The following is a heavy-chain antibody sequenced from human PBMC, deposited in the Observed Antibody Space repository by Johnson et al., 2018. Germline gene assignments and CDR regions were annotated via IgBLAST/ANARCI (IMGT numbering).Heavy chain of an antibody. Sequence: QVQLQESGPGLVKPSETLSLTCTVSGGSISGYYWSWIRQSPGKPPEWLGYVYDSGITHYKPSLRSRLTILVDTSKSPFSLKLTSVTAADPAVYYCARDGGRDGDEGHGYMDVWGKGTTVTVSS. CDR1: GGSISGYY. CDR3: ARDGGRDGDEGHGYMDV. CDR2: VYDSGIT. D-gene: IGHD4-17*01. J-gene: IGHJ6*03. V-gene: IGHV4-59*01.